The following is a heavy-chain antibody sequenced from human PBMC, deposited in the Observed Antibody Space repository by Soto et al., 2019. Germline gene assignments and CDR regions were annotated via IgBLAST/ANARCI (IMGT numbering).Heavy chain of an antibody. Sequence: EVQLVESGGGLVQPGGSLRLSCAASGFTFSSYSMNWVRQAPGKGLEWVSYISSSSSTIYYADSVKGRFTISRDNAKNSLYLQMNSPSDEDTAVYYGARVVCGWYEGSFDYWGQGTLVTVSS. D-gene: IGHD6-19*01. V-gene: IGHV3-48*02. CDR1: GFTFSSYS. J-gene: IGHJ4*02. CDR2: ISSSSSTI. CDR3: ARVVCGWYEGSFDY.